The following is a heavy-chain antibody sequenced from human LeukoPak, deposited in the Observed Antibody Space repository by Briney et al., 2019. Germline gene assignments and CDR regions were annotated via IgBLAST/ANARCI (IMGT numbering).Heavy chain of an antibody. CDR2: IKQDGSEK. CDR3: ARDTPSSSWPHDYYYMDV. V-gene: IGHV3-7*01. J-gene: IGHJ6*03. Sequence: LTGGSLRLSCAASGFTFSSFWMTWVRQAPGKGLEWVANIKQDGSEKYYVDSVKGRFTISRDNAKNSLYLQMNSLRAEDTAGYYCARDTPSSSWPHDYYYMDVWGKGTTVTVSS. D-gene: IGHD6-13*01. CDR1: GFTFSSFW.